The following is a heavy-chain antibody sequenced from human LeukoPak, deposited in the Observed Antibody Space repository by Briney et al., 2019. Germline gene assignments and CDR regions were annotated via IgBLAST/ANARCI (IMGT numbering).Heavy chain of an antibody. CDR1: GYTLTELS. CDR2: FDPEDGET. CDR3: ARAYGDYGLVTPVDY. Sequence: ASVKVSCKVSGYTLTELSMHWVRQAPGKGLEWMGGFDPEDGETIYAQKFQGRVTMTEDTSTDTAYMELSSLRSEDTAVYYCARAYGDYGLVTPVDYWGQGTLVTVSS. V-gene: IGHV1-24*01. J-gene: IGHJ4*02. D-gene: IGHD4-17*01.